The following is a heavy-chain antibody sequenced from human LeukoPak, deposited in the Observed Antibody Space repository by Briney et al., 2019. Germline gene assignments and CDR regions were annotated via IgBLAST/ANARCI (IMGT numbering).Heavy chain of an antibody. V-gene: IGHV3-9*01. CDR3: AKGGSYDLRAAPPLDY. CDR2: ISWNSGSI. Sequence: GGSLRLSCAASGFTFDDYAMHWVRHAPGKGLEWVSGISWNSGSIGYADSVKGRFTISRDNAKNSLYLQMNSLRAEDTALYYCAKGGSYDLRAAPPLDYWGQGTLVTVSS. CDR1: GFTFDDYA. J-gene: IGHJ4*02. D-gene: IGHD1-26*01.